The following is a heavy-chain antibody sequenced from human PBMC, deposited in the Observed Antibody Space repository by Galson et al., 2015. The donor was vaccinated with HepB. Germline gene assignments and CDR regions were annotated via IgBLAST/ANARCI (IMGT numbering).Heavy chain of an antibody. CDR3: AKWGRLQLYGDKTYYYGMDI. D-gene: IGHD5-18*01. Sequence: SLRLSCAASGFNFSNYGMHWVRQAPGKGLEWLAVISYDGTNKYYVDSLKGRFTISRDNSKNTLFLQINSLRPEDTAVYFCAKWGRLQLYGDKTYYYGMDIWGLGTTVTVSS. J-gene: IGHJ6*02. CDR2: ISYDGTNK. V-gene: IGHV3-30*18. CDR1: GFNFSNYG.